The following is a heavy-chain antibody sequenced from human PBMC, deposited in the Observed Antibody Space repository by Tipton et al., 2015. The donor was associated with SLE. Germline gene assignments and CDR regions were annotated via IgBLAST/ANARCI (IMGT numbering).Heavy chain of an antibody. CDR2: IYSSGST. D-gene: IGHD3-10*01. V-gene: IGHV4-39*07. J-gene: IGHJ4*02. Sequence: TLSLTCTVSGDSISSSSYCWGWIRQPPGKGLEWIGRIYSSGSTNYNPSLESRVTLSVDTSRNQFSLSLASVTAADTAVYYCTRGGHTYGLLGSAYFDYWGQGALVTVSS. CDR3: TRGGHTYGLLGSAYFDY. CDR1: GDSISSSSYC.